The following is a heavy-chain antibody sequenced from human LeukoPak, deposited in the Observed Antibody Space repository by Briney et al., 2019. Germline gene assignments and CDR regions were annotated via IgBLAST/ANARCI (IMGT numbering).Heavy chain of an antibody. J-gene: IGHJ4*02. D-gene: IGHD5-24*01. CDR1: CGSISSYY. CDR2: IYYSGST. CDR3: ASGRDGYNFVY. V-gene: IGHV4-59*01. Sequence: SETLSLTCTVSCGSISSYYWSWIRQPPGKGLEWIGYIYYSGSTNYNPSLKSRVTISVDTSKNQFSLKLSSVTAADTAVYYCASGRDGYNFVYWGQGTLVTVSS.